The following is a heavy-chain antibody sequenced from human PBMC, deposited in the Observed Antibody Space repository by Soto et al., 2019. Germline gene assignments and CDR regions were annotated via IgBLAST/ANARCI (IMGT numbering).Heavy chain of an antibody. D-gene: IGHD3-22*01. Sequence: SEPLSLTCTVSVDASTSYYWRWIRQAPGKGLEWIGHIHNSGTSTHNPSLNGRVTMSIDMSKKQFSLKLTSLTSADTAVYYCARDFYDSVGYTWFDSWSQGTLVTVSS. CDR1: VDASTSYY. CDR3: ARDFYDSVGYTWFDS. CDR2: IHNSGTS. V-gene: IGHV4-59*01. J-gene: IGHJ5*01.